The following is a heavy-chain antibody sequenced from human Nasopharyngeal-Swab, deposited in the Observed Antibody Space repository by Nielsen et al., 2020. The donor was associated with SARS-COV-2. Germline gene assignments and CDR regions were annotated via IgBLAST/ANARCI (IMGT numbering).Heavy chain of an antibody. V-gene: IGHV4-38-2*02. CDR1: GYSISSGYY. Sequence: SETLSLTCTVSGYSISSGYYWGWIRQPPGKGLEWIASIYRSGNTYYNPSLKSRVTISVDTSKNQFSLKLNSVTAADTALYFCVHLWLPGFWGQGTLVTVSS. J-gene: IGHJ4*02. CDR3: VHLWLPGF. D-gene: IGHD2-21*01. CDR2: IYRSGNT.